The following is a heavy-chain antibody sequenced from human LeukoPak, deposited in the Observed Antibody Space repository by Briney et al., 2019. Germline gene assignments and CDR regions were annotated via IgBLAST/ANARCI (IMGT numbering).Heavy chain of an antibody. V-gene: IGHV3-33*01. CDR3: ARDRIYDFIKNTDDYHYGMDV. CDR2: IWYDGSHK. CDR1: GFTFSSYG. Sequence: GGSLRLSCAASGFTFSSYGMHWVRQAPGKGLEWVAVIWYDGSHKYHADSVKGRITVSRDNSKNTVYLQMNSLRAEDTAVYYCARDRIYDFIKNTDDYHYGMDVWGQGTTVTVSS. D-gene: IGHD3-3*01. J-gene: IGHJ6*02.